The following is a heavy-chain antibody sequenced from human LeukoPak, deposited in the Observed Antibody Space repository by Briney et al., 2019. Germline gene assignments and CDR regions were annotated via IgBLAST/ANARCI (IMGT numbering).Heavy chain of an antibody. V-gene: IGHV1-2*02. Sequence: ASVKVSCKASGYTFTGYYMHWVRQAPGQGLEWMGWINPNSGGTNYAQKFQGRVTMTRDTSISTAYMELSRLRSDDTAVYYCARDRRPYNYYGMDVRGQGTTVTVSS. CDR1: GYTFTGYY. CDR3: ARDRRPYNYYGMDV. J-gene: IGHJ6*02. CDR2: INPNSGGT.